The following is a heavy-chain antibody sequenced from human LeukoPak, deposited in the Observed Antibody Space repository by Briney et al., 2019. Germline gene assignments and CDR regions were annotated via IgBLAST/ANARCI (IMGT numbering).Heavy chain of an antibody. D-gene: IGHD2-2*01. CDR1: GGSLSGHY. Sequence: SETLSLTCTVSGGSLSGHYWSWIRQPPGKRLEWIGYVSYTGRTKYNPSLQSRVTISIDTSKSQFSLKLTSVTAADTAVYYCARVYQSAEYYFDYWGQGNLVSVSS. V-gene: IGHV4-59*11. J-gene: IGHJ4*02. CDR3: ARVYQSAEYYFDY. CDR2: VSYTGRT.